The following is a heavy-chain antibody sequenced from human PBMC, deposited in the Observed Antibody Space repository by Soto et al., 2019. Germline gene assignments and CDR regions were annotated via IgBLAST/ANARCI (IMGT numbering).Heavy chain of an antibody. D-gene: IGHD4-17*01. CDR1: GFSLTTSEVG. CDR3: AHRRAYGRLDY. Sequence: QITLKESGPTLVKPTQTLTLTCTFSGFSLTTSEVGVGWIRQPPGKALEWLALIYWDDDKRYNPSLKSRLTITKDTSKNQVVLTMTNMDPVDTATYYCAHRRAYGRLDYCGQGTLVTVSS. CDR2: IYWDDDK. J-gene: IGHJ4*02. V-gene: IGHV2-5*02.